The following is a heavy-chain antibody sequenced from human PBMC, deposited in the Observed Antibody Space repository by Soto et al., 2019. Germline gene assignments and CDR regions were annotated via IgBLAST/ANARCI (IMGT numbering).Heavy chain of an antibody. Sequence: EVQLVESGGGLVQPGGSLRLSCEASGFTFSPYSMNWVRQAPGKGLEWISYISSSGDLKYYADSVRGRFTISRDNFKNLLYLQMDSLRDDDTAMYFCARDRSTALGVVTPIDHWGQGTLVTVSS. CDR3: ARDRSTALGVVTPIDH. D-gene: IGHD3-3*01. J-gene: IGHJ4*02. V-gene: IGHV3-48*02. CDR2: ISSSGDLK. CDR1: GFTFSPYS.